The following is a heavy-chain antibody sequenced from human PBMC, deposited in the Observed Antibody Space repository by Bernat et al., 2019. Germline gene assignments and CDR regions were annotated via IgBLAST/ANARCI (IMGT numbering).Heavy chain of an antibody. Sequence: EVQLVESGGGLVQPGGSLRLSCSASGFTFSSYAMHWVRQAPGKGLEYVSAISSNGGSTYYADSVKGRFTISRDNSKNTLYLQMSSLRAEETAVYYCVKGGRVVVVSAIRYAFDIWGQGTMVTVSS. CDR3: VKGGRVVVVSAIRYAFDI. CDR2: ISSNGGST. CDR1: GFTFSSYA. V-gene: IGHV3-64D*06. J-gene: IGHJ3*02. D-gene: IGHD2-21*01.